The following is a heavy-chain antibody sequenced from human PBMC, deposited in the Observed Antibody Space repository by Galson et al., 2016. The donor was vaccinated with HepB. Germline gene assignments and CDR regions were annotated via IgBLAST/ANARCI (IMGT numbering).Heavy chain of an antibody. D-gene: IGHD3-16*01. CDR3: ARLPIGLGYNWIDV. CDR2: LYNSGST. V-gene: IGHV4-31*03. CDR1: GGSISSGGFY. Sequence: TLSLTCTVSGGSISSGGFYWSWIRQFPGKGLEWIGCLYNSGSTYHNPSLKSRVIISLDTSKNQFSLRLRSVTVADTAVYYCARLPIGLGYNWIDVWGRGTLVTVSS. J-gene: IGHJ5*02.